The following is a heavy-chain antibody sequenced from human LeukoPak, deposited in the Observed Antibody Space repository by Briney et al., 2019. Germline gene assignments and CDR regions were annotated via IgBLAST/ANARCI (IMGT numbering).Heavy chain of an antibody. J-gene: IGHJ6*03. Sequence: ASVKVSCKASGYTFTGYYMHWVRQAPGQGLEWMGWINPNSGGTNYAQKFQGRVTMTSDTSISTAYMELSRLRSDDTAVYYCARGVSGRYYFYHLDVWGKGAPVTISS. CDR2: INPNSGGT. CDR1: GYTFTGYY. V-gene: IGHV1-2*02. D-gene: IGHD1-26*01. CDR3: ARGVSGRYYFYHLDV.